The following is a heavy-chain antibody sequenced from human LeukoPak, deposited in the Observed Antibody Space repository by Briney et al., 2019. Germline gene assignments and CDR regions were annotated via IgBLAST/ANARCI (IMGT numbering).Heavy chain of an antibody. Sequence: SETLSLSCAVYGGSFRGYYWSWIRHPPEKGLEWIGEINHSGSTNYNPSLKSRVTISVDTSKNQFSLKLSSVTAADTAVYYCARGHEGYSYRYDFDYWRQGTLVTVSS. CDR1: GGSFRGYY. D-gene: IGHD5-18*01. V-gene: IGHV4-34*01. CDR2: INHSGST. CDR3: ARGHEGYSYRYDFDY. J-gene: IGHJ4*02.